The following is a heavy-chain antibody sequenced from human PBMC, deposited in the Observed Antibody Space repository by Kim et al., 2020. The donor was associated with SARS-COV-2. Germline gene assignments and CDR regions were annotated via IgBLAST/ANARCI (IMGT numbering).Heavy chain of an antibody. CDR1: GYTFTSYD. CDR2: MNPNSGNT. J-gene: IGHJ5*02. D-gene: IGHD6-13*01. Sequence: ASVKVSCKASGYTFTSYDINWVRQATGQGLEWMGWMNPNSGNTGYAQKFQGRVTMTRNTSISTAYMELSTLRPQDTAGYSRARGCSSSWTNDGNGFDPW. V-gene: IGHV1-8*01. CDR3: ARGCSSSWTNDGNGFDP.